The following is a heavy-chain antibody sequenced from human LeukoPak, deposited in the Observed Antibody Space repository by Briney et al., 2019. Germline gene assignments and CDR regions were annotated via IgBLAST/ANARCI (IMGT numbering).Heavy chain of an antibody. CDR3: ARDSLYYDSSGYYYSDY. D-gene: IGHD3-22*01. Sequence: GGSLRLSCAASGFTFSSYSMNWVREAPGKGLEWVSSISSSSSYIYYADSVKGRLTISRDNAKNSLYLQMNSLRAEDTAVYYCARDSLYYDSSGYYYSDYWGQGTLVTVSS. CDR2: ISSSSSYI. V-gene: IGHV3-21*01. CDR1: GFTFSSYS. J-gene: IGHJ4*02.